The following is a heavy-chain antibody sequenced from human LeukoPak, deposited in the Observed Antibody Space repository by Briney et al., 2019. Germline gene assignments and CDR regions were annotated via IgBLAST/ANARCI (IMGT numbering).Heavy chain of an antibody. CDR1: GFSFGDYS. D-gene: IGHD6-13*01. CDR3: TSQLQLLTFFDY. V-gene: IGHV3-49*04. CDR2: IRSEAYGGTT. J-gene: IGHJ4*02. Sequence: GGSLRLSCTASGFSFGDYSMNWARQAPGKGLEWVGFIRSEAYGGTTQYAASVKGRSTISRDDSKSIAYLQMNSLKTEDTAVYYCTSQLQLLTFFDYWGQGTLVTVSS.